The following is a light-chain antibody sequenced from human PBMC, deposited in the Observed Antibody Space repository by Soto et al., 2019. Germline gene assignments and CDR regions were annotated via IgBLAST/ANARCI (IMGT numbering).Light chain of an antibody. J-gene: IGLJ3*02. CDR2: GNS. CDR1: SSNIGAGYD. V-gene: IGLV1-40*01. Sequence: QSVLTQPPSVSGAPGQRVTISCTGSSSNIGAGYDVHGYQQLPGTAPKRLIYGNSNRPSGVPDRFSGSKSGTSASLAITGLRAEDEADYYGQAYDSSLSGCVFGGGTKLTVL. CDR3: QAYDSSLSGCV.